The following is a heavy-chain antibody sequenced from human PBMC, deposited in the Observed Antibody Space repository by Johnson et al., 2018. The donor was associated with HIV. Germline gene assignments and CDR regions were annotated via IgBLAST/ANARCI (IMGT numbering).Heavy chain of an antibody. V-gene: IGHV3-13*01. J-gene: IGHJ3*02. D-gene: IGHD1-26*01. CDR2: IGTGGDT. CDR1: GFTFTTYD. Sequence: MLLVESGGGLVQPGGSLRLSCAASGFTFTTYDMHWVRQGTGKGLEWVSGIGTGGDTHYPDSVKGRFTISRENAKNTLYLQMNSLRAEDTAVYYCAKRYSGSLRDTFDIWGQGTMVTVSS. CDR3: AKRYSGSLRDTFDI.